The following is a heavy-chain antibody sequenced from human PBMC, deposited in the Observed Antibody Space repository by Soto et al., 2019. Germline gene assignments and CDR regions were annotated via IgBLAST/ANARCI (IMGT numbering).Heavy chain of an antibody. D-gene: IGHD5-18*01. Sequence: GGSLRLSCAASGFTFDDYAMHWVRQAPGKGLEWVSGISWNSGGIGYADSVKGRFTISRDNAKNSLYLQMNSLRAEDTALYYCAKALYSYGFFDYWGQGTLVTVS. V-gene: IGHV3-9*01. CDR2: ISWNSGGI. J-gene: IGHJ4*02. CDR1: GFTFDDYA. CDR3: AKALYSYGFFDY.